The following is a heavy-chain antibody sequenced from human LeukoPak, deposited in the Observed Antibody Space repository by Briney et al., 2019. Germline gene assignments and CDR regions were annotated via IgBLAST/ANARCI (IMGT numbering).Heavy chain of an antibody. D-gene: IGHD6-13*01. J-gene: IGHJ4*02. CDR1: GFTFSSYW. CDR2: INSDGSST. V-gene: IGHV3-74*01. CDR3: ARDRYSSSWRDY. Sequence: PGGCLRLSCAASGFTFSSYWMHWVRQAPGKGLVWGSRINSDGSSTSYADSVKGRFTISRDNAKNTLYLQMNSLRAEDTAVYYCARDRYSSSWRDYWGQGTLVTVSS.